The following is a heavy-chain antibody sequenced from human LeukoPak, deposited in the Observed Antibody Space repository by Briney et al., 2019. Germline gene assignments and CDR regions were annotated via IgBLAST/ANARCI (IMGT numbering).Heavy chain of an antibody. J-gene: IGHJ4*02. CDR1: GSTLSTYA. CDR3: ARGGVDYYGSGTYYLMYYFDY. CDR2: TSSSDAGT. Sequence: GGSLRLSCAASGSTLSTYAMSWVRQTPGKGLEWVAATSSSDAGTYHADSVRGRFTISRDNSKNTLYLQMNSLRAEDAAVYFCARGGVDYYGSGTYYLMYYFDYWGQGALVTVSS. V-gene: IGHV3-23*01. D-gene: IGHD3-10*01.